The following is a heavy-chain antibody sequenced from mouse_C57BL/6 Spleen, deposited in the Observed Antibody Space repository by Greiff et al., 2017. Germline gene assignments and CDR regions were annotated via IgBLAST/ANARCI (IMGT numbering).Heavy chain of an antibody. D-gene: IGHD1-3*01. CDR3: ARDNSYFDD. CDR1: GFTFSSYA. Sequence: DVMLVESGGGLVKPGGSLKLSCAASGFTFSSYAMSWVRQTPEKRLEWVATISDGGSYTYYPDNVKGRFTISRDNAKNNLYLQMSHLKSEDTAMYYCARDNSYFDDWRQGTTLTVSS. J-gene: IGHJ2*01. V-gene: IGHV5-4*01. CDR2: ISDGGSYT.